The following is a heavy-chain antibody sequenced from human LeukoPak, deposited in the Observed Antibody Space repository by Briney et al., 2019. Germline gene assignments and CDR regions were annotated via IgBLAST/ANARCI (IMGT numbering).Heavy chain of an antibody. D-gene: IGHD2-21*02. CDR3: ARELAREVTLDY. Sequence: GGSLRLSCAASGFTLSSYEMLWLRHAPGKGLVWVARINSDGSRTGYADSVKGRFTISRDNAKNTLYLQMNSLRAEDTAIYYCARELAREVTLDYWGQGTLVTVSS. CDR1: GFTLSSYE. V-gene: IGHV3-74*01. J-gene: IGHJ4*02. CDR2: INSDGSRT.